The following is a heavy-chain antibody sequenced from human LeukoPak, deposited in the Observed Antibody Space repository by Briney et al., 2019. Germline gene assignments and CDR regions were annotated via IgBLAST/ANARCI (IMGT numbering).Heavy chain of an antibody. J-gene: IGHJ3*02. CDR3: ARGSIVGAKTLGFGAFDI. CDR1: GYTFTSYY. D-gene: IGHD1-26*01. V-gene: IGHV1-46*01. CDR2: INPSGGSG. Sequence: ASVKVSCKASGYTFTSYYMHWVRQAPGQGLEWMGIINPSGGSGSYAQKFQGRVTMTRDTSTSTVYMELSSLRSEDTAVYYCARGSIVGAKTLGFGAFDIWGQGTMVTVSS.